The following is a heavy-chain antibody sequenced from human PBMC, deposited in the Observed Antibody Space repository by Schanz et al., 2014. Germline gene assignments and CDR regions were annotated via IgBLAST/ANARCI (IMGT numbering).Heavy chain of an antibody. CDR2: ISGTGGDDT. J-gene: IGHJ4*02. Sequence: EVHLLESGGGLVQPGGSLRLSCAASGFSFGTYAMSWVRQAPGKGLLWVSSISGTGGDDTYYADSVKGRFTISRDNSRDTVYLQMNSLRADDTAMYYCARWFLIRGVILDSWGQGTLXTVSS. CDR3: ARWFLIRGVILDS. D-gene: IGHD3-10*01. CDR1: GFSFGTYA. V-gene: IGHV3-23*01.